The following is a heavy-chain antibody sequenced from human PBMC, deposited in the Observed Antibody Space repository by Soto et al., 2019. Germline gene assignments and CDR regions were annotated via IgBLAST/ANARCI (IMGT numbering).Heavy chain of an antibody. J-gene: IGHJ6*03. Sequence: GASVKVSCKASGYTFTSYYMHWVRQAPGQGLEWIGIINPSGSSTSYAQKLQGRVTMTRDTSTSTVYMKLSSLRSEDRAVYYCSRGGGAAAGTPYYYYYYMDVWGKGTTVTVSS. CDR3: SRGGGAAAGTPYYYYYYMDV. CDR1: GYTFTSYY. CDR2: INPSGSST. D-gene: IGHD6-13*01. V-gene: IGHV1-46*03.